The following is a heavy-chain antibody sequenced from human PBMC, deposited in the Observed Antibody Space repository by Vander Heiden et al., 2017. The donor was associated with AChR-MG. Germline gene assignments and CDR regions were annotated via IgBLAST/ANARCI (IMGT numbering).Heavy chain of an antibody. CDR3: AGVKMGVQRQFDY. V-gene: IGHV4-59*12. CDR2: ISYSGGA. J-gene: IGHJ4*02. CDR1: SGSISSYY. Sequence: QVQLQESGPGLVKPSETLSLTCTVSSGSISSYYWSWIRQPPGKGLEWIGYISYSGGATYNPSLKSRVTISVQTSKNQFSLQLSSVTAADTAMYYCAGVKMGVQRQFDYWGQGTLVTVSS. D-gene: IGHD6-13*01.